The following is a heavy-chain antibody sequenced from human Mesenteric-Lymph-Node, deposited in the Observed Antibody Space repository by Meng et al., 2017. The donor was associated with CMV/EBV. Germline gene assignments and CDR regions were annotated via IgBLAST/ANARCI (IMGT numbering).Heavy chain of an antibody. V-gene: IGHV4-4*02. CDR2: IYHSGST. CDR1: GGSISSSNW. CDR3: ARDGSGYYYLAFDI. Sequence: GSLRLSCAVSGGSISSSNWWSWVRQPPGKGLEWIGEIYHSGSTNYNPSLKSRVTISVDKSKNQFSLKLSSVTAADTAVYYCARDGSGYYYLAFDIWGQGTMVTVSS. D-gene: IGHD3-22*01. J-gene: IGHJ3*02.